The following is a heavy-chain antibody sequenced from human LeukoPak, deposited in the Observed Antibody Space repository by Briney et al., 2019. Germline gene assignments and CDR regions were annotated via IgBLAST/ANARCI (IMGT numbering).Heavy chain of an antibody. V-gene: IGHV3-30*04. CDR3: ARAGYSSSIDN. CDR1: GFTFSNYS. D-gene: IGHD6-6*01. Sequence: GGSLRLSCAASGFTFSNYSMHWVRQAPGKGLEWVAIISFDVRGEHYGDSVRGRFTISRDNSKNTLYLQMNSLRLEDTALYYCARAGYSSSIDNWGQGTLVTVSS. CDR2: ISFDVRGE. J-gene: IGHJ4*02.